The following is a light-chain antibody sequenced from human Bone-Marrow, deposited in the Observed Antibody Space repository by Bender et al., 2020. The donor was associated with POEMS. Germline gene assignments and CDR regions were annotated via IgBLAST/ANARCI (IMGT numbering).Light chain of an antibody. CDR2: DDD. CDR1: TFQSIN. J-gene: IGLJ1*01. Sequence: SYVLTQPPSVSVAPGQTARIPCGGTTFQSINVHWYQHKPGQAPVLVVYDDDDRPSGIPERLSGSKSGNTATLTITRVEAGDEADFYCQVYEFSTDQCVFGSGTAVTVL. CDR3: QVYEFSTDQCV. V-gene: IGLV3-21*02.